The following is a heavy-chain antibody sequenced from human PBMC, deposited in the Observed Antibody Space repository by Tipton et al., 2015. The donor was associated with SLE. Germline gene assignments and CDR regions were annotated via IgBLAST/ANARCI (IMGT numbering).Heavy chain of an antibody. V-gene: IGHV4-34*01. CDR2: INHSGST. D-gene: IGHD2-2*01. J-gene: IGHJ4*02. CDR1: GGSFSGYY. Sequence: TLSLTCAVYGGSFSGYYWSWIRQPPGKGLEWIGEINHSGSTNHNPSLKSRVTILIDTSKNQFSLKVSSVTAADTAVYYCARGRYCSSTSCSYYFDYWGQGTLVTVSS. CDR3: ARGRYCSSTSCSYYFDY.